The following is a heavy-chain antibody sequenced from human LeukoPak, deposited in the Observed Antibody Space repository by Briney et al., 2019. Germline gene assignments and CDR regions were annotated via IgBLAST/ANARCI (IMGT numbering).Heavy chain of an antibody. D-gene: IGHD3-10*01. CDR1: GFGFSLYG. CDR3: ARVMVRETLDY. CDR2: ISRTGSSQ. V-gene: IGHV3-48*03. Sequence: GGSLRLSCATSGFGFSLYGMSWVRQAPGKGLEGVSYISRTGSSQNYADSVKGRFTISRDDAKSSVYLQMRGLRVEDTAIYFCARVMVRETLDYWGQGILVTVSS. J-gene: IGHJ4*02.